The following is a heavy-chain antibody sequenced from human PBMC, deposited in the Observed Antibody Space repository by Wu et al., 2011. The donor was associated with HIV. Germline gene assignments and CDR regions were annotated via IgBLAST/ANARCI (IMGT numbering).Heavy chain of an antibody. Sequence: QVQLVQSGAEVKKPGSSVKVSCKASGATFSSYAISWVRQAPGQGLEWMGRIIPIFGTANYAQKFQGRVTIAADKSTSTAYMELSSLRSEDTAMYYCARSGVSAEYYFYYMNVWGKGTTVTVSS. J-gene: IGHJ6*03. CDR1: GATFSSYA. D-gene: IGHD2-2*01. CDR3: ARSGVSAEYYFYYMNV. CDR2: IIPIFGTA. V-gene: IGHV1-69*14.